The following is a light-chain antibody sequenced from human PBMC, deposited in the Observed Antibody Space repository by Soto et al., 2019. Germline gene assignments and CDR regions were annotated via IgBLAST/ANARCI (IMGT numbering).Light chain of an antibody. Sequence: EIVMTQSPATLSVSPGERATLSCRASESVSSKLVWYQKKPGQAPRLLIHDASNRATGIPARFSGSGSGTDFTLTISCLQSEDFATYYCQQYYSYPALTFGGGTKVDIK. V-gene: IGKV3D-15*01. CDR2: DAS. CDR1: ESVSSK. CDR3: QQYYSYPALT. J-gene: IGKJ4*01.